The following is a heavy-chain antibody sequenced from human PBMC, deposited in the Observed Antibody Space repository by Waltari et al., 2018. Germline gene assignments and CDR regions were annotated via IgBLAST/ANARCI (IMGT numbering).Heavy chain of an antibody. D-gene: IGHD3-22*01. CDR3: ATLSYDSSGYYPYFDY. J-gene: IGHJ4*02. Sequence: QVTLVQSGAAVKKPGASEKVPCKDSGYTLPDLSLHSMRQAPGKGLEWMGGFYPEYGETIYAQKFQGRVTMTEDTSTDTAYMELSSLRSEDTAVYYCATLSYDSSGYYPYFDYWGQGTLVTVSS. CDR2: FYPEYGET. V-gene: IGHV1-24*01. CDR1: GYTLPDLS.